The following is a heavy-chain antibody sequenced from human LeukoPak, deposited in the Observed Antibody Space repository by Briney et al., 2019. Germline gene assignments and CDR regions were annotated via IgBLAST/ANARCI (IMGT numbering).Heavy chain of an antibody. V-gene: IGHV4-61*08. CDR3: ARHKKLGYYGSGSLNWFDP. J-gene: IGHJ5*02. Sequence: PSQTLSLTCTVSGGSISSGGYYWRWIRQPPGKGLEWIGYIYYSGSTNYNPSLKSRVTISVDTSKNQFSPKLSSVTAADTAVYYCARHKKLGYYGSGSLNWFDPWGQGTLVTVSS. CDR1: GGSISSGGYY. D-gene: IGHD3-10*01. CDR2: IYYSGST.